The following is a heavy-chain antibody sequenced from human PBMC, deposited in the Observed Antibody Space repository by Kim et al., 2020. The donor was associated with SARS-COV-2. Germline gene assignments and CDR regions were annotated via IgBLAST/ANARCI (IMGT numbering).Heavy chain of an antibody. Sequence: GGSLRLSCAASGLNVGSNFMSWVRQAPGKGPEWVSVTFDSGKTDFADSVKGRFTVSRDMNNNTLYLHLHRLRIEDTAVYFCSRGGKGSHPDGEYKRYFMDIWGRGTLVSVSS. V-gene: IGHV3-53*05. CDR3: SRGGKGSHPDGEYKRYFMDI. CDR2: TFDSGKT. J-gene: IGHJ6*03. CDR1: GLNVGSNF. D-gene: IGHD2-2*01.